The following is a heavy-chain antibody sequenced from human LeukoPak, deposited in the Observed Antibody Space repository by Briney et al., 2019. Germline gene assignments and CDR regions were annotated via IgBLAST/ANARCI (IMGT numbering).Heavy chain of an antibody. D-gene: IGHD6-13*01. CDR1: GDRVSSNSAT. J-gene: IGHJ4*02. CDR3: ARDGPSAPAGGLFDC. V-gene: IGHV6-1*01. CDR2: TYYRSKWSH. Sequence: SQTLPLTCAISGDRVSSNSATWNWIRQSPSRGLEWLGRTYYRSKWSHDYATSVRSRITINQDTSKNQFSLQLNSLTPEDTAVYFCARDGPSAPAGGLFDCWGQGALVTVSS.